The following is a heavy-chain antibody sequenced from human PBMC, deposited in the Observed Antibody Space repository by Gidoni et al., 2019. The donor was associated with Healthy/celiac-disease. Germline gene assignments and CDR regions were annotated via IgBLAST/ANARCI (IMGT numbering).Heavy chain of an antibody. V-gene: IGHV1-69*01. Sequence: CKASGGTFSSYAISWVRQAPGQGLEWMGGIIPIFGTANYAQKSQGRVTITADESTSTAYMELSSLRSEDTAVYYCARGGWLRSFDIWGQGTMVTVSS. CDR3: ARGGWLRSFDI. J-gene: IGHJ3*02. D-gene: IGHD5-12*01. CDR1: GGTFSSYA. CDR2: IIPIFGTA.